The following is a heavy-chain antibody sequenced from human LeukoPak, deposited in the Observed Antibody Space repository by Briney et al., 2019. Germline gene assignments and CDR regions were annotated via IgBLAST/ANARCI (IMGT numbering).Heavy chain of an antibody. Sequence: SETLSLTCTVSGGSISSYYWSWIRQPPGKGLEWIGYIYYSGSTNYNPSLKSQVTISVDTSKNQFSLKLSSVTAADTAVYYCPGGGQQWLPMWGDYWGQGTLVTVSS. CDR1: GGSISSYY. CDR3: PGGGQQWLPMWGDY. V-gene: IGHV4-59*01. J-gene: IGHJ4*02. CDR2: IYYSGST. D-gene: IGHD6-19*01.